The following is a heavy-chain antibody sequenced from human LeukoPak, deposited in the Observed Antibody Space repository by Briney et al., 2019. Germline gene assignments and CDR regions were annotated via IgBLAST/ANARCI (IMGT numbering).Heavy chain of an antibody. CDR3: ARDLTGYCSGGSCYSHFDY. D-gene: IGHD2-15*01. CDR2: ISSSSYI. CDR1: GFTFSSYG. J-gene: IGHJ4*02. V-gene: IGHV3-21*01. Sequence: GGSLRLSCAASGFTFSSYGMHWVRQAPGKGLEWVSSISSSSYIYYADSVKGRFTISRDNAKNSLYLQMNSLRAEGTAVYYCARDLTGYCSGGSCYSHFDYWGQGTLVTVSS.